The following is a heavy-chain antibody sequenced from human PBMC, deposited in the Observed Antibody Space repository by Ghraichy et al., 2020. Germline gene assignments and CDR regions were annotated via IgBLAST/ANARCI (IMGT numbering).Heavy chain of an antibody. CDR3: VRSGNCDY. CDR2: ISSNGNTI. Sequence: GGSLRLSCAASGFTFSSFNMNWVRQAPGMGLEWVSYISSNGNTIYYADFVRGRFTISRDNARNSLYLQMNSLRAEDTAVYYCVRSGNCDYWGQGTLVTVSS. J-gene: IGHJ4*02. CDR1: GFTFSSFN. V-gene: IGHV3-48*01. D-gene: IGHD1-26*01.